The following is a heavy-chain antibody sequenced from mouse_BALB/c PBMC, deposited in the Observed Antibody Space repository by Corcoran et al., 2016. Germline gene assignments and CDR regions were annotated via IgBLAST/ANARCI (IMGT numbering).Heavy chain of an antibody. V-gene: IGHV1S136*01. CDR1: GYTFTSYV. Sequence: EVQLQQSGPELVKPGASVTMSCKASGYTFTSYVMHWVKQKPGQGLEWIGYSNPYNDGTKYNEKFKGKATLTSDKSSSTAYMELSSLTSEDSAVYYCARCGYYDYAMDYWGQGTSVTVSS. CDR3: ARCGYYDYAMDY. CDR2: SNPYNDGT. D-gene: IGHD2-3*01. J-gene: IGHJ4*01.